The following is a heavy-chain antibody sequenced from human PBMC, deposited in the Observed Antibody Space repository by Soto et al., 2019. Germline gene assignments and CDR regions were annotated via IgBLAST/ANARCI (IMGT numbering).Heavy chain of an antibody. CDR1: GGTFSSYA. CDR2: IIPIFGTA. CDR3: ARESPYYDGNPLYYYGMDV. Sequence: ASVKVSCKASGGTFSSYAISWVRQAPGQGLEWMGGIIPIFGTANYAQKFQGRVTITADESTSTAYMELSSLRSEDTAVYYCARESPYYDGNPLYYYGMDVWGQGTTVTVSS. D-gene: IGHD3-22*01. J-gene: IGHJ6*02. V-gene: IGHV1-69*13.